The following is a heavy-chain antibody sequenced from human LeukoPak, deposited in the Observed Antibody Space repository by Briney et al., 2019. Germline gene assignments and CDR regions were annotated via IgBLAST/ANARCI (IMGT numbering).Heavy chain of an antibody. CDR3: ARGTVTTDYFDY. D-gene: IGHD4-17*01. CDR2: IYPGDSDT. CDR1: GYSFTSYW. Sequence: GESLKISCKGSGYSFTSYWIGWVRQMPGKGLEWMGIIYPGDSDTRYSPSFLGHVTISADKSISTAYMQWSSLKASDTAIYYCARGTVTTDYFDYWGQGTLVTVSS. J-gene: IGHJ4*02. V-gene: IGHV5-51*01.